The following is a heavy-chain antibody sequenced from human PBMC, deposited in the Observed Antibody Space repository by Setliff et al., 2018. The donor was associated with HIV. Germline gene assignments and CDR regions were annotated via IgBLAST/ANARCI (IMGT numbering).Heavy chain of an antibody. CDR2: IYYSGST. D-gene: IGHD2-21*02. Sequence: SETLSLTCTVSGGPITTSDYYWGWIRQPPGKGLEWIGAIYYSGSTYYSPSLKSRVTISVDTSKNQSSLNLNSVTAADTAVYYCARQYCGGDCHFYYYMDVWGKGTTVTVTS. CDR3: ARQYCGGDCHFYYYMDV. V-gene: IGHV4-39*01. CDR1: GGPITTSDYY. J-gene: IGHJ6*03.